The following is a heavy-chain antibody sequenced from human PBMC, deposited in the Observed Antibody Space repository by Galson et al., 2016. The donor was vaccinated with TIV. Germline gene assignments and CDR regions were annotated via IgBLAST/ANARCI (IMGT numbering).Heavy chain of an antibody. V-gene: IGHV2-70*04. D-gene: IGHD4/OR15-4a*01. CDR3: ARMTFCSGIWCYLREAFDG. CDR1: GFSLRTNGMR. Sequence: PALVKPTQTLTLTCTFSGFSLRTNGMRVSWIRQPPGKALEWLARIDGDDDKFYSASLKTRLTISKDTSKSQVVLTMTNMDPVDTATYYCARMTFCSGIWCYLREAFDGWGQGTMVTVSS. J-gene: IGHJ3*01. CDR2: IDGDDDK.